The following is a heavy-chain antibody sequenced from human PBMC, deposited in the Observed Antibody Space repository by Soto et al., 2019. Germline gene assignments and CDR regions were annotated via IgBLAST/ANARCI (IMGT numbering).Heavy chain of an antibody. CDR3: ARPLWRDDYNWAYFDL. Sequence: QVQLVESGGGVVQPGRSLRLSCAASGFTFSSYAMHWVRQAPGKGLEWVAVISYDGSNKYYADSVKGRFTISRDNSKNTPYMQMKSLRLEDTAVYYCARPLWRDDYNWAYFDLWGRGTLVSFSS. V-gene: IGHV3-30-3*01. J-gene: IGHJ2*01. D-gene: IGHD4-4*01. CDR1: GFTFSSYA. CDR2: ISYDGSNK.